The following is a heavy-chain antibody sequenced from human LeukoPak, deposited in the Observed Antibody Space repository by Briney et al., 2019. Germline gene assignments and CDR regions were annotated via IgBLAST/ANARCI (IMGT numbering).Heavy chain of an antibody. CDR3: ARDRAIAAAGRGYYYYMDV. D-gene: IGHD6-13*01. CDR1: GGTFSSYA. J-gene: IGHJ6*03. V-gene: IGHV1-69*05. Sequence: GSSVKVSCKASGGTFSSYAISRVRQAPGQGLEWMGGIIPIFGTANYAQKFQGRVTITTDESTSTAYMELSSLRSEDTAVYYCARDRAIAAAGRGYYYYMDVWGKGTTVTVSS. CDR2: IIPIFGTA.